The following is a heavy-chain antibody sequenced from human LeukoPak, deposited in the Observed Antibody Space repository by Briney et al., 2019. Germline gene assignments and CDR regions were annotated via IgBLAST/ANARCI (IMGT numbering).Heavy chain of an antibody. CDR2: ISWNSGSI. D-gene: IGHD6-19*01. CDR3: AKDESWAVAGKNFDY. J-gene: IGHJ4*02. CDR1: GFTFDDYA. Sequence: GGSLRLSCAASGFTFDDYAMHWVRQAPGKGLEWVSGISWNSGSIGYADSVKGRFTISRDNAKNPLYLQMNSLRAEDTALYYCAKDESWAVAGKNFDYWGQGTLVTVSS. V-gene: IGHV3-9*01.